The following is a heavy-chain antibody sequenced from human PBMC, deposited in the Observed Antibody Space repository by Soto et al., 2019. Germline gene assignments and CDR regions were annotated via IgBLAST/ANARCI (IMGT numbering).Heavy chain of an antibody. CDR2: ISAYNGNT. Sequence: QVQLVQSGAEVKKPGASVKVSCKASGYTFTSYGISWVRQAPGQGLEWMGWISAYNGNTNYAQKLQGRVTMTTDTPRITAYMELRSLRSDEKAVYYCARDRGYSYDNSGFLPLDSGGQGTLVTVSS. V-gene: IGHV1-18*01. CDR3: ARDRGYSYDNSGFLPLDS. D-gene: IGHD3-22*01. CDR1: GYTFTSYG. J-gene: IGHJ4*02.